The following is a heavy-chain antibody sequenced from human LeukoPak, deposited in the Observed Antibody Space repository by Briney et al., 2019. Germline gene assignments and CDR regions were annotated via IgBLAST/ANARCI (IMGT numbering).Heavy chain of an antibody. V-gene: IGHV4-31*03. CDR1: GGSISSGGYY. J-gene: IGHJ4*02. Sequence: SETLPLTCTVSGGSISSGGYYWSWIRQHPGKGLEWIGYIYYSGSTYYNPSLKSRVTISVDTSKNQFSLKLSSVTAADTAVYYCARDDYYDSSGYDWGQGTLVTVSS. CDR3: ARDDYYDSSGYD. D-gene: IGHD3-22*01. CDR2: IYYSGST.